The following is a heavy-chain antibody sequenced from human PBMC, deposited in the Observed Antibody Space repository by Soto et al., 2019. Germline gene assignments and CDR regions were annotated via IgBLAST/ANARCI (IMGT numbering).Heavy chain of an antibody. CDR1: GFTFSSYS. V-gene: IGHV3-48*02. J-gene: IGHJ5*02. CDR3: ARDSSYYDPNWFDH. D-gene: IGHD3-22*01. CDR2: ISSSSSTI. Sequence: PGGSLRLSCAASGFTFSSYSMNWVRQAPGKGLEWVSYISSSSSTIYYADSVKGRFTISRDNAKNSLYLQMNSLRDEDTAVYYCARDSSYYDPNWFDHWGQGTLVTVYS.